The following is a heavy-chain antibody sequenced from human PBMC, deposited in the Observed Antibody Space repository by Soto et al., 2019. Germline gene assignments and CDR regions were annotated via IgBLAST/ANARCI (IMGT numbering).Heavy chain of an antibody. Sequence: PSETLSLTCTLSGDSIRNINYYWGWIRQPPGKGLEWIGSIYYSGSTYYNPSLKSRVAMSLDTSKNDFSLNLSSVTAADTAVYYCARCRGYCSGMSCLCSYEPWGQGTLVTVSS. CDR3: ARCRGYCSGMSCLCSYEP. CDR2: IYYSGST. J-gene: IGHJ5*02. V-gene: IGHV4-39*02. D-gene: IGHD2-15*01. CDR1: GDSIRNINYY.